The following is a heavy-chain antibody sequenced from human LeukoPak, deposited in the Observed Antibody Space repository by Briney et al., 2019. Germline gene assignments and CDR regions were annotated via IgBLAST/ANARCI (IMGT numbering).Heavy chain of an antibody. V-gene: IGHV4-59*08. CDR2: IYYSGST. CDR1: GGSISSYY. CDR3: ARHPTEESSHPRDYYYYGMDV. Sequence: SETLSLTCTVSGGSISSYYWSWIRQPPGKGLEWIGYIYYSGSTNYNPSLKSRVTISVDTSKNQFSLKLSSVTAADTAVYYCARHPTEESSHPRDYYYYGMDVWGQGTTVTVSS. D-gene: IGHD5-24*01. J-gene: IGHJ6*02.